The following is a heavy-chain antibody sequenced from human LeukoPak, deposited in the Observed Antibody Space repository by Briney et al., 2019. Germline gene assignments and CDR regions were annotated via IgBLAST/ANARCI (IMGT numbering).Heavy chain of an antibody. CDR1: GGSISNYY. Sequence: SETLSLTCTVSGGSISNYYWSWIRQPPGKGLEWIGRIYTSGSTNYNPSLKSRVTISVDTSKNQFSLKLSSVTAADAAVYYCARGLATGYMDVWGKGTTVTISS. CDR2: IYTSGST. CDR3: ARGLATGYMDV. D-gene: IGHD5-24*01. V-gene: IGHV4-4*08. J-gene: IGHJ6*03.